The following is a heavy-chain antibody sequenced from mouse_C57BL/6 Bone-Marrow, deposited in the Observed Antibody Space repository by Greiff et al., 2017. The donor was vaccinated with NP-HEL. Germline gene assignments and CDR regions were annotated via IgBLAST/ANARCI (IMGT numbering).Heavy chain of an antibody. V-gene: IGHV1-55*01. CDR1: GYTFTSYW. D-gene: IGHD1-1*01. J-gene: IGHJ4*01. CDR2: IYPGSGST. Sequence: QVQLQQPGAELVKPGASVKMSCKASGYTFTSYWITWVKQRPGQGLEWIGDIYPGSGSTNYNEKFKSKATLTVDTSSSTAYMQLSSLTSEDSAVYYCARDEYYGSRGRKKYYAMDYWGQGTSVTVSS. CDR3: ARDEYYGSRGRKKYYAMDY.